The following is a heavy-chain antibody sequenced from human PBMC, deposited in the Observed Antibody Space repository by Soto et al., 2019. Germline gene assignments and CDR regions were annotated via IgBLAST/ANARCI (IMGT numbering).Heavy chain of an antibody. V-gene: IGHV4-59*01. D-gene: IGHD2-15*01. CDR2: VYHNGQT. Sequence: QVQLQESGPGLVKPSETLSVTCGVSGVTLSFYYWSWIRQPPGKGLEWIGYVYHNGQTNYKPSLKSRLSMSVDKSKNHFSLNLTSVTADDTAVSYCALLRMSGESDSWGQGTLVTVSS. J-gene: IGHJ4*02. CDR1: GVTLSFYY. CDR3: ALLRMSGESDS.